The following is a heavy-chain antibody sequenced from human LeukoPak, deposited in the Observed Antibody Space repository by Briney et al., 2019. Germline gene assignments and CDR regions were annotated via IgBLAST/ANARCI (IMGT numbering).Heavy chain of an antibody. Sequence: RRASVKVSCKASGYTFTGYYMHWVRQAPGQGLEWMGWINPNSGGTNYAQKFQGRVTMTRDTSISTAYMELSRLRSDDTAVYYCARESWELRNFDYWGQGTLVTVSS. CDR2: INPNSGGT. CDR1: GYTFTGYY. D-gene: IGHD1-26*01. CDR3: ARESWELRNFDY. V-gene: IGHV1-2*02. J-gene: IGHJ4*02.